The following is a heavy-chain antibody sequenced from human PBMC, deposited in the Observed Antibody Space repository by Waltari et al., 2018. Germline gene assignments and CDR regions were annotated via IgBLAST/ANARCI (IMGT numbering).Heavy chain of an antibody. Sequence: GSGLVKPSQTLSLTCAVSGGSISSGGYSWSWIRQPPGKGLEWIGYIFHRGSTYYTPSLKSRVTISVDRSRNQFSLKLSSVTAADTAVYYCARFGDFENWFDPWGQGTLVTVSS. CDR1: GGSISSGGYS. D-gene: IGHD4-17*01. CDR2: IFHRGST. CDR3: ARFGDFENWFDP. J-gene: IGHJ5*02. V-gene: IGHV4-30-2*01.